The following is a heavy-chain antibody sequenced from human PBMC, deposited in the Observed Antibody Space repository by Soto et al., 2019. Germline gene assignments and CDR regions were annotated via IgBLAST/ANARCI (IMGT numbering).Heavy chain of an antibody. J-gene: IGHJ4*02. D-gene: IGHD1-26*01. CDR1: GGTFSSYS. V-gene: IGHV1-69*01. CDR3: ARDGGRHSGGIDY. CDR2: IIPIFGTA. Sequence: QVQLVQSGAEGKQPGSSVKVSCKASGGTFSSYSINWVRQAPGQGLEWMGEIIPIFGTANYAQKFQGRVTITADESTSTAYMELSSLRSEDTAVYYCARDGGRHSGGIDYWGQGTVVTVSS.